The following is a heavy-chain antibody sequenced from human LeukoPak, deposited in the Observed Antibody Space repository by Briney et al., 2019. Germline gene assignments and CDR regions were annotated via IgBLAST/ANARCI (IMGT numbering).Heavy chain of an antibody. J-gene: IGHJ4*02. CDR1: GFTFSTYS. CDR3: ALGYDISTGRFDY. V-gene: IGHV3-21*01. D-gene: IGHD3-9*01. CDR2: ISSSSSHR. Sequence: GGSLRLSCAASGFTFSTYSMNWVRQAPGKGLEWVSSISSSSSHRYYADSVKGRFTISRDNAKNSLYLQMNSLRAEDTAVYYCALGYDISTGRFDYWGQGTLVTVSS.